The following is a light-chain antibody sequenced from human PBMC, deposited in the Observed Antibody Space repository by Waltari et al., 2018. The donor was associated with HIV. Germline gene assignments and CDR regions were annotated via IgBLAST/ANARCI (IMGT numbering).Light chain of an antibody. V-gene: IGLV3-25*03. CDR2: KDS. CDR1: VLPKQY. Sequence: SYELTQPPSVSVSPGQTARITCSGDVLPKQYAYWYQQRPGQAPVLVMSKDSERPSGIPERVSGSSSGTTVTLTISGVQAEDEADYYCQSADSSGTWVFGGGTKLTVL. J-gene: IGLJ2*01. CDR3: QSADSSGTWV.